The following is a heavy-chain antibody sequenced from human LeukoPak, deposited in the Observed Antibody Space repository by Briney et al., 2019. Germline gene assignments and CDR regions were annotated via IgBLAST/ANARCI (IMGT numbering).Heavy chain of an antibody. Sequence: SETLSLTCTVSGGSISSYYWSWIRQPAGKGLEWIGRIYTSGSTNYNPSLKSRVTMSVDTSKNQFSVKLSSVTAADTAVYYCARLRVEMAAYAFDIWGQGTKVTVSS. D-gene: IGHD5-24*01. CDR3: ARLRVEMAAYAFDI. J-gene: IGHJ3*02. CDR1: GGSISSYY. CDR2: IYTSGST. V-gene: IGHV4-4*07.